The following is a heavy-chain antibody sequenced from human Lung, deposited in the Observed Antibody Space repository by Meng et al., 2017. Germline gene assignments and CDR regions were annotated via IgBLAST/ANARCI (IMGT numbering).Heavy chain of an antibody. J-gene: IGHJ4*02. CDR2: INHSGST. V-gene: IGHV4-34*01. CDR1: GGSFSDYY. CDR3: ARGPTTMAHDFDY. D-gene: IGHD4-11*01. Sequence: VALQQWGLGRLKPLETLSLTCVVSGGSFSDYYWSRIRQPPGKGLEWIGEINHSGSTDYNPSLESRATISVDTSQNNLSLKLSSVTAADSAVYYCARGPTTMAHDFDYWGQGTLVTVSS.